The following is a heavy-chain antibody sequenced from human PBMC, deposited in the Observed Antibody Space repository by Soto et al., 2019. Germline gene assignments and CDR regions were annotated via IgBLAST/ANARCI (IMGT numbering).Heavy chain of an antibody. V-gene: IGHV3-23*01. J-gene: IGHJ4*02. D-gene: IGHD3-22*01. Sequence: GGSLRLSCAASGFTFSSYAMSWVRQDPGKGLEWVSAISGSGGSTYYADSVKGRFTISRDNSKNTLYLQMNSLRAEDTAVYYCAKWALGDSSGYYYSPSSAFDYWGQGTLVTVS. CDR1: GFTFSSYA. CDR2: ISGSGGST. CDR3: AKWALGDSSGYYYSPSSAFDY.